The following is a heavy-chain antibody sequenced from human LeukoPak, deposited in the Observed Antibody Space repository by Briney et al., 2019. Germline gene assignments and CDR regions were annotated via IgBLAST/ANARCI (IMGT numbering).Heavy chain of an antibody. CDR3: AKDQSSSLYDGD. CDR1: GLTFSSYG. CDR2: ISYDGSNK. Sequence: GGSLRLSCAASGLTFSSYGMHWVRQAPGKGLEWVAVISYDGSNKYYADSVKGRFTISRDNSKNTLYLQMNSLRAEDTAVYYCAKDQSSSLYDGDWGQGTLVTVSS. V-gene: IGHV3-30*18. J-gene: IGHJ4*02. D-gene: IGHD6-13*01.